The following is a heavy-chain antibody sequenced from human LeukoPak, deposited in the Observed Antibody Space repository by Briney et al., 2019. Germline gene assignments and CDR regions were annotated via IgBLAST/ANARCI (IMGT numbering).Heavy chain of an antibody. V-gene: IGHV3-53*01. CDR1: GFTVSSNY. Sequence: PGGSLRLSCAASGFTVSSNYMSWVRQAPGMGLEWVSVIYSGGSTYYADSVKGRFTISRDNSKNTLYLQMNSLRAEDTAVYYCARVDSSFFDYWGQGTLVTVSS. CDR2: IYSGGST. J-gene: IGHJ4*02. D-gene: IGHD6-6*01. CDR3: ARVDSSFFDY.